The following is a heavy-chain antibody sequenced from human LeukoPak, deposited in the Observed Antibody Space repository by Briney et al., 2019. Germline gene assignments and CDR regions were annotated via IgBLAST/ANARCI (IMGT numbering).Heavy chain of an antibody. J-gene: IGHJ4*01. Sequence: GGSLRLSCVVSRFSFSDSYMTWIRQTPGKGLESLAYISGSGHDIYYTDSVKGRFTISRDNAKDSLYLQMNGLRPEDTALYYCSTDPRLLIYWGHGTLVTVSS. CDR2: ISGSGHDI. V-gene: IGHV3-11*01. CDR1: RFSFSDSY. D-gene: IGHD2-8*01. CDR3: STDPRLLIY.